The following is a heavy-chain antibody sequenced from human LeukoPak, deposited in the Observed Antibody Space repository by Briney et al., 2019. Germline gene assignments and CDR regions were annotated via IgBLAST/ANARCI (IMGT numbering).Heavy chain of an antibody. CDR2: INNDGSST. CDR3: ARVLNSSGWYYDY. Sequence: SGGSLRLSCAASGFTFSSYAMHWVRQAPGKGLVWVSRINNDGSSTSYADSVQGRFTISRDNAKNSLYLQMNSLRAEDTAVYYCARVLNSSGWYYDYWGQGTLVTVSS. J-gene: IGHJ4*02. D-gene: IGHD6-19*01. V-gene: IGHV3-74*01. CDR1: GFTFSSYA.